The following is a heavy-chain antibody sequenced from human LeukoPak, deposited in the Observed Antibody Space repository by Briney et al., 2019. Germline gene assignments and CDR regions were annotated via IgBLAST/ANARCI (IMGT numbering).Heavy chain of an antibody. D-gene: IGHD2-2*01. CDR2: INRNSGAT. V-gene: IGHV1-2*02. J-gene: IGHJ5*02. CDR3: ARDGGWYQLLWWFDP. CDR1: GYTFTGYH. Sequence: ASVKVSCKASGYTFTGYHMHWVRQAPGRGLEWMGWINRNSGATKYAQKFQGRVTMTRDTSISTAYMEVSRLRFDDTAVYYCARDGGWYQLLWWFDPWGQGTLVTVSS.